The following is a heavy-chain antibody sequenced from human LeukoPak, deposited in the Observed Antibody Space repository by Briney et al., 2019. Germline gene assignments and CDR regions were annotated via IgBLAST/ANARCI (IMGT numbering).Heavy chain of an antibody. J-gene: IGHJ4*02. CDR2: FDPEDGET. CDR3: ASFGGQQLVFRHRDY. D-gene: IGHD6-13*01. V-gene: IGHV1-24*01. CDR1: GYTLTELS. Sequence: ASVKVSCKVSGYTLTELSMHWVRQAPGKGLEWMGGFDPEDGETIYAQKFQGRVTMTEDTSTDTAYMELSSLRSEDTAAYYCASFGGQQLVFRHRDYWGQGTLVTVSS.